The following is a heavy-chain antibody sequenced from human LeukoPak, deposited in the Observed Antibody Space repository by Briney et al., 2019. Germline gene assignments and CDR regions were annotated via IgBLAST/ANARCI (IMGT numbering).Heavy chain of an antibody. J-gene: IGHJ4*02. V-gene: IGHV3-9*01. CDR1: GFIFDDHG. D-gene: IGHD6-13*01. CDR3: APPPIAATGN. CDR2: ISWSSGII. Sequence: PGRSLRLSCAASGFIFDDHGMHLVRQAPGKGLEWVSGISWSSGIIGYADSVKGRFTISRDNAKRSLYLQMNSLRAEDTAVYYCAPPPIAATGNWGQGTLVTVSS.